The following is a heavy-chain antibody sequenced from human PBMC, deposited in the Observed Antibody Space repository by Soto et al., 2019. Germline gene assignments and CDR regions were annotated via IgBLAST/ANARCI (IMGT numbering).Heavy chain of an antibody. CDR3: ARRGIAAAGLDY. Sequence: GASVKVSCKASGYTFTGYHMHWVRQAPGQGLEWMGWINPNSGGTNYAQKFQGWVTMTRDTSISTAYMELSRLRSDDTAVYYCARRGIAAAGLDYWGQGTLVTVSS. J-gene: IGHJ4*02. D-gene: IGHD6-13*01. V-gene: IGHV1-2*04. CDR1: GYTFTGYH. CDR2: INPNSGGT.